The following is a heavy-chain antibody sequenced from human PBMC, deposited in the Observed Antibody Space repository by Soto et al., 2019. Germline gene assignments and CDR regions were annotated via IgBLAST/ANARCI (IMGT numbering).Heavy chain of an antibody. CDR2: VIPVYGVA. D-gene: IGHD3-9*01. Sequence: ASVKVSCKASGGTFSNYTFNWVRQAPGQGLEWMGRVIPVYGVAYYAHTQNFQGRVTITADRSTSTAYMELSSLRSEDTAVYYCARDWLLRYFDWLATDIGFDPWGQGTLVTVSS. CDR3: ARDWLLRYFDWLATDIGFDP. V-gene: IGHV1-69*04. J-gene: IGHJ5*02. CDR1: GGTFSNYT.